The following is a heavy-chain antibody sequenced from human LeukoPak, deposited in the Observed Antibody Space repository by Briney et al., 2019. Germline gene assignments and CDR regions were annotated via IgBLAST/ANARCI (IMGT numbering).Heavy chain of an antibody. CDR1: SSNY. CDR3: ATHYYDSSGYYS. Sequence: SSNYMGWVRQPPGKGLEWIGSIYYSGSTYYNPSLKSRVTISVDTSKNQFSLKLSSVTAADTAVYYCATHYYDSSGYYSWGQGTLVTVSS. V-gene: IGHV4-39*07. D-gene: IGHD3-22*01. CDR2: IYYSGST. J-gene: IGHJ4*02.